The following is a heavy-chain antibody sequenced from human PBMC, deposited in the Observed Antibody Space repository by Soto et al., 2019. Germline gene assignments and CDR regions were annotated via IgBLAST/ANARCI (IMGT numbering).Heavy chain of an antibody. CDR2: INAGNGNT. Sequence: ASVTVSCKGSGYTFTSYDMHWVRPAPGPILEWMGWINAGNGNTKYSQKFQGRVTMTRDTSTSTVYMELSSLRSEGTAVYYWARDLAEDGSSPNNWFDPWGQGTLVTVSS. J-gene: IGHJ5*02. V-gene: IGHV1-3*01. D-gene: IGHD6-6*01. CDR1: GYTFTSYD. CDR3: ARDLAEDGSSPNNWFDP.